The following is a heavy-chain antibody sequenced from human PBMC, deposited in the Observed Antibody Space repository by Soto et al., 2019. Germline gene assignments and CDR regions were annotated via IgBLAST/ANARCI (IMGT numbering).Heavy chain of an antibody. CDR2: ISGIGGST. CDR1: VFTFSSYA. D-gene: IGHD3-3*01. V-gene: IGHV3-23*01. CDR3: AKDIRCFDD. Sequence: GSLTLSCAASVFTFSSYAVSWLRQAPGKGLAWVSAISGIGGSTYYADSVKGRFTISRDNSKNTLYLQMNSLRAEDPAVYYFAKDIRCFDDWGQRTLVTVSS. J-gene: IGHJ4*02.